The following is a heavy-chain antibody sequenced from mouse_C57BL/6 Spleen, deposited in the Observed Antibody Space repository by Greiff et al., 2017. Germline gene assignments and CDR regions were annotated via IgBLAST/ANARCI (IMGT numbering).Heavy chain of an antibody. CDR1: GFTFSSYA. CDR2: ISSGGDYI. V-gene: IGHV5-9-1*02. J-gene: IGHJ3*01. CDR3: TRGGGASYYDYDAWFAY. Sequence: EVQLQESGEGLVKPGGSLKLSCAASGFTFSSYAMSWVRQTPEKRLEWVAYISSGGDYIYYADTVKGRFTISRDNARNTLYLQMSSLKSEDTAMYYCTRGGGASYYDYDAWFAYWGQGTLVTVSA. D-gene: IGHD2-4*01.